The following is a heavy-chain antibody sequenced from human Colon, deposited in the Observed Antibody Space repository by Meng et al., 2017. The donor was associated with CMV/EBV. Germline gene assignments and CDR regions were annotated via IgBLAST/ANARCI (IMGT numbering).Heavy chain of an antibody. V-gene: IGHV3-21*04. Sequence: GESLKISCAASGFTFSTYSMNWVRQAPGKGLEWASSISPTGIYIYYTDSVKGRVTISRDNSEYMMYLQMDSLRVEDTAIYYCAKVLGVGATDFDYWGQGMLVTVSS. CDR2: ISPTGIYI. J-gene: IGHJ4*02. CDR1: GFTFSTYS. CDR3: AKVLGVGATDFDY. D-gene: IGHD1-26*01.